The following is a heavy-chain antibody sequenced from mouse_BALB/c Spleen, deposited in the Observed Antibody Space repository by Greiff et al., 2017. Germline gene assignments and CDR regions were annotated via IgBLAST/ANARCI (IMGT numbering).Heavy chain of an antibody. D-gene: IGHD2-1*01. Sequence: QVQLQQSGAELAKPGASVKMSCKASGYTFTSYWMHWVKQRPGQGLEWIGYINPSTGYTEYNQKFKDKATLTADKSSSTAYMQLSSLTSEDSAVYYCAIKGYGNYGSYWGQGTLVTVSA. J-gene: IGHJ3*01. CDR1: GYTFTSYW. CDR2: INPSTGYT. CDR3: AIKGYGNYGSY. V-gene: IGHV1-7*01.